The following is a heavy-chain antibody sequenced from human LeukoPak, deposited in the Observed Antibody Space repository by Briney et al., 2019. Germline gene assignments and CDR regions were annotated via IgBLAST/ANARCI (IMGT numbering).Heavy chain of an antibody. J-gene: IGHJ4*02. CDR1: GFIFTTYT. D-gene: IGHD3-9*01. V-gene: IGHV3-64D*06. CDR3: VGDQVDDTGYLR. CDR2: VNGNGDTT. Sequence: GGSLRLSCSASGFIFTTYTMYWVRQAPGKGLEFVSVVNGNGDTTYYTDSVKGRFTISRDNSKDTLYLQMSSLRAEDTAVYYCVGDQVDDTGYLRWGQGTRVTVSA.